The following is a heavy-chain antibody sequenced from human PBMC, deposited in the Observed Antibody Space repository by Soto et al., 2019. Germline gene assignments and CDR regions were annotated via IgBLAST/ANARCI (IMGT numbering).Heavy chain of an antibody. Sequence: EVQLLESGGGLVQPGESLRLSCAASGFTFSSYAMTWVRQAPGKGLEWVSSISGSGDYTYFADSVKGRFTISRHNSKDTLDRQMGSPRGEATAIYYCAKDSRIFPQGWCDPWGKGTPVTLPS. J-gene: IGHJ5*02. CDR3: AKDSRIFPQGWCDP. CDR1: GFTFSSYA. V-gene: IGHV3-23*01. CDR2: ISGSGDYT.